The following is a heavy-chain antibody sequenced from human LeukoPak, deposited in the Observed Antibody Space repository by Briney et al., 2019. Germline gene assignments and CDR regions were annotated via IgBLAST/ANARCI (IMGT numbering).Heavy chain of an antibody. Sequence: ASVKVSCEASGYTFTGYYIHWVRQAPGQGLEWMGWINPNTGGTNYAQKFQGRVTITRDTSISTAYMELSSLRSDDTAIYYCARANRGYCSSPICSVDNWGQGTLVTVSS. V-gene: IGHV1-2*02. D-gene: IGHD2-2*01. CDR3: ARANRGYCSSPICSVDN. CDR2: INPNTGGT. CDR1: GYTFTGYY. J-gene: IGHJ4*02.